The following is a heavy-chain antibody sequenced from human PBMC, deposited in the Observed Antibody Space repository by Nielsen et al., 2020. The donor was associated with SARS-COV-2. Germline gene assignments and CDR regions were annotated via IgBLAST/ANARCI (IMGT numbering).Heavy chain of an antibody. Sequence: GSLRLSCTVSGGSISSYYWSWIRQPPGKGLEWIGYIYYSGSTNYNPSLKSRVTISVDTSKNQFSLKLSSVTAADTAVYYCARQMKRAGVRSLWYFDLWGRGTLVTVSS. CDR2: IYYSGST. CDR1: GGSISSYY. V-gene: IGHV4-59*08. D-gene: IGHD3-16*02. J-gene: IGHJ2*01. CDR3: ARQMKRAGVRSLWYFDL.